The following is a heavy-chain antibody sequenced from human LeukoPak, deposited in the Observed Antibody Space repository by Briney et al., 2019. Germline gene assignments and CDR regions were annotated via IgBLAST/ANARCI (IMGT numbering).Heavy chain of an antibody. CDR2: IGGNGGTT. CDR3: ARESPVFDS. J-gene: IGHJ4*02. Sequence: GGSLRLSCAASGLTFSNFAMTWVRQAPGKGLDWVSVIGGNGGTTYYADSVKGRFTISRDNSKNTLYLQMNSLRADDSAVYYCARESPVFDSWGQGTLVTVSS. CDR1: GLTFSNFA. V-gene: IGHV3-23*01.